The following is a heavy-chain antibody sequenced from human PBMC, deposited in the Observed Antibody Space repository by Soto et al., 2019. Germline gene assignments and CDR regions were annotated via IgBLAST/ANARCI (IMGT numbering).Heavy chain of an antibody. V-gene: IGHV3-30-3*01. J-gene: IGHJ6*02. CDR3: ARVPPLYYYDSSAHGYGMDV. CDR2: ISYDGSNK. Sequence: QVQLVESGGGVVQPGRSLRLSCAASGFTFSSYAMHWVRQAPGKGLEWVAVISYDGSNKYYADSVKGRFTISRDNSKNTLYLQMNSLRAEDTAVYYCARVPPLYYYDSSAHGYGMDVWGQGTTVTVSS. D-gene: IGHD3-22*01. CDR1: GFTFSSYA.